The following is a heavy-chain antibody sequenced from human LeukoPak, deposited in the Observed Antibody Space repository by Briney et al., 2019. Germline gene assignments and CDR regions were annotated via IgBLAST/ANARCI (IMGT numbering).Heavy chain of an antibody. Sequence: GGSLRLSCAASGFTFSSYGMHWVRQAPGKGLEWVAVIWYDGSNKYYADSVKGRFTISRDNAKNSLYLQMNSLRAEDTALYHCARGGFHDFWSGSSFDYWGRGTLVTVSS. J-gene: IGHJ4*02. CDR2: IWYDGSNK. V-gene: IGHV3-33*01. D-gene: IGHD3-3*01. CDR1: GFTFSSYG. CDR3: ARGGFHDFWSGSSFDY.